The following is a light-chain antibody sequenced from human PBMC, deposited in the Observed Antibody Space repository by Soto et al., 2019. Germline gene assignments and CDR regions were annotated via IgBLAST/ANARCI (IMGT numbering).Light chain of an antibody. CDR3: QQADSIPLT. J-gene: IGKJ4*01. CDR1: QDISKW. V-gene: IGKV1-12*01. Sequence: DIQMNQSPSFVSAYVGDRVTITCRASQDISKWLAWYQQKPGRAPKILIFAESTLQRGVPSRFSGSRSGTDFTLTISSLQPQDSATYYCQQADSIPLTFGGGTKGDFK. CDR2: AES.